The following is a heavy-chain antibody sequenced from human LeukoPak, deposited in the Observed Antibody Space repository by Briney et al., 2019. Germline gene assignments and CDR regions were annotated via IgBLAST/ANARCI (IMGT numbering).Heavy chain of an antibody. D-gene: IGHD6-19*01. V-gene: IGHV4-59*10. CDR2: IFTSGST. Sequence: SETLSLTCAVYGGSFSGYYWSWIRQPAGKGLEWIGRIFTSGSTKYNPSLKSRVTMSVDTSKHQFSLKLSSVTAADTAVYYCARGGIAVAGTVYFDYWGQGTLVTVSS. CDR1: GGSFSGYY. J-gene: IGHJ4*02. CDR3: ARGGIAVAGTVYFDY.